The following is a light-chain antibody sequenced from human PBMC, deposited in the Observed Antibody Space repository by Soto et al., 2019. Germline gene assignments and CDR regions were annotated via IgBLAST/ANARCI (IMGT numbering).Light chain of an antibody. Sequence: QLVLTQPPSASASLGASVRLTCTLTSGHSSYAIAWPQQQPEKGPQYLMKINSDGSHSQGGGLPHRFSGSSSGAARYLPIASLQSEEEAYYYCQDWGTGMVFGGGTKLTVL. V-gene: IGLV4-69*01. CDR1: SGHSSYA. CDR3: QDWGTGMV. CDR2: INSDGSH. J-gene: IGLJ2*01.